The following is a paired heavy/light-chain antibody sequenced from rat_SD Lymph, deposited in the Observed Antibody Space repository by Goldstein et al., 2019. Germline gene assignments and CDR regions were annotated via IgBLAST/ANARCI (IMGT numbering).Heavy chain of an antibody. Sequence: EVQIQESGPGLVKPSQSLSLTCSVTGYSITSRNYWSWIQKFPGNKMECMGHITDNGSANYNPSLKSRISITRDTSKNQFFLQLNSVTTEDTDTYYCAPTTEGIRGQGVMVTVSS. J-gene: IGHJ2*01. CDR3: APTTEGI. CDR1: GYSITSRNY. D-gene: IGHD1-11*01. CDR2: ITDNGSA. V-gene: IGHV3-7*01.
Light chain of an antibody. V-gene: IGKV3S1*01. CDR3: QQSRNLPFT. Sequence: DIVLTQSPALAVSLGQRATISCKTNQNVDYYGNSYMHWYQQKPGQQPKLLIYLASNLASGIPARFSGRGSGTDFTLTIDPVEADDTATYYCQQSRNLPFTFGSGTKLEIK. J-gene: IGKJ4*01. CDR1: QNVDYYGNSY. CDR2: LAS.